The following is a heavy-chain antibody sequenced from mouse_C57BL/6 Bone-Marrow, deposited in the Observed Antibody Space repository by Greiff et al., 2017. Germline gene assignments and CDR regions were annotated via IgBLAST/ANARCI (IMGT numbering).Heavy chain of an antibody. J-gene: IGHJ1*03. CDR3: ARWYYGSPWYFDV. CDR2: MNPSTGGT. CDR1: GYSFTGDY. V-gene: IGHV1-42*01. D-gene: IGHD1-1*01. Sequence: VQLQQSGPELVKPGASVKISCKASGYSFTGDYMNWVKQSPEKSLEWIGEMNPSTGGTTYNQKFKAKATLTVDKSSSTAYMQLKSLTSEDSAVYYCARWYYGSPWYFDVWGTWITVTVSS.